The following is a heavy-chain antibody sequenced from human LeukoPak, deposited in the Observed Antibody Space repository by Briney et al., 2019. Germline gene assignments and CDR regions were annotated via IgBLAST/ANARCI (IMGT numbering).Heavy chain of an antibody. CDR2: ISSGNSYI. CDR1: GFTFSSYS. V-gene: IGHV3-21*01. Sequence: GGSLRLSCAASGFTFSSYSMNWVRQAPWKGLEWVSSISSGNSYIYHADSVKGRFTISRDNAKNSLHLQMNSLRAEDTAVYYCARDGSYCGGDCYPSYYFDYWGQGTLVTVSS. D-gene: IGHD2-21*02. J-gene: IGHJ4*02. CDR3: ARDGSYCGGDCYPSYYFDY.